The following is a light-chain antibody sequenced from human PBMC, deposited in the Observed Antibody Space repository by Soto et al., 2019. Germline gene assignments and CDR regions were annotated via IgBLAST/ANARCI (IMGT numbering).Light chain of an antibody. CDR3: NSYTNINTLV. CDR2: DVS. J-gene: IGLJ2*01. V-gene: IGLV2-14*03. CDR1: SSDVGGYNY. Sequence: QSALTQPASVSGSPGQSITISCTGTSSDVGGYNYVSWYQHHPGKAPKLMIYDVSNQPSGVSNRFSGSKSGNTASLTISGLQAEDEADYYCNSYTNINTLVFGGGTKLTVL.